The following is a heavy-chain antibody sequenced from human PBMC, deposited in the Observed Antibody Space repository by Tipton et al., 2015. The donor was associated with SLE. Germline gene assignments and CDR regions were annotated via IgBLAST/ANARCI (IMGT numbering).Heavy chain of an antibody. D-gene: IGHD6-13*01. CDR1: GFTFSNAW. Sequence: GSLRLSCAASGFTFSNAWMSWVRQAPGKGLEWVGRIKSKTDGGTTDYAAPVKGRFTISRDDSKTTLYLQMNSVKTEDTAVYYCTPSIAAAGTGNFSYSWGQGTLVTVSS. V-gene: IGHV3-15*01. CDR2: IKSKTDGGTT. J-gene: IGHJ4*02. CDR3: TPSIAAAGTGNFSYS.